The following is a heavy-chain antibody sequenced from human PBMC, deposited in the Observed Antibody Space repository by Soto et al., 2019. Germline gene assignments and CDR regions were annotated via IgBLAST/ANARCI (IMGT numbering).Heavy chain of an antibody. J-gene: IGHJ4*02. CDR2: INPITGGT. Sequence: ASVKVSCKASGYTFTAYYIHWVRQAPGQGLEWMGWINPITGGTNYAPNFQGRVTMTRDTSISTAYMELSSLRSDDTALYYCARTYYDSSDRDYLDYWGQGTLVTVSS. CDR1: GYTFTAYY. CDR3: ARTYYDSSDRDYLDY. D-gene: IGHD3-22*01. V-gene: IGHV1-2*02.